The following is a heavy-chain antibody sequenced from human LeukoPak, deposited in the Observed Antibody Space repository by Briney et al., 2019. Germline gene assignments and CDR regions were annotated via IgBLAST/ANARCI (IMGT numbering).Heavy chain of an antibody. J-gene: IGHJ4*02. V-gene: IGHV4-39*07. CDR3: ARGRADNIVVVPAAKYYFDY. CDR2: IYYSGST. Sequence: PSETLSLTCTVSGGSISSSSYYWGWIRQPPGKGLEWIGSIYYSGSTYYNPSLKSRVTISVDTSQNQFSLKLSSVTAADTAVYYCARGRADNIVVVPAAKYYFDYWGQGTLVTVSS. D-gene: IGHD2-2*01. CDR1: GGSISSSSYY.